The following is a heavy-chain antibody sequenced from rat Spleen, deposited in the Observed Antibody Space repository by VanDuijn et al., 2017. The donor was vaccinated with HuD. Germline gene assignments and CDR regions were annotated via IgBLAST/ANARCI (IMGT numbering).Heavy chain of an antibody. CDR1: GFTFSDCY. Sequence: EVQLVESDGGLVQPGRSLKLSCATSGFTFSDCYMAWVRQAPTKGLEWVAYISAGGGFTYYRDSVKGRFTISRDISRSTLYLQMDSLRSEDTATYYCTTGHTTGLDFPYWGQGTLVTVSS. V-gene: IGHV5-27*01. D-gene: IGHD1-7*01. J-gene: IGHJ3*01. CDR2: ISAGGGFT. CDR3: TTGHTTGLDFPY.